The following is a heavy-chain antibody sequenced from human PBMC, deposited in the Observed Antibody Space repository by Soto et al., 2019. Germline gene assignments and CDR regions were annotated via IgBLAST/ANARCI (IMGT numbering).Heavy chain of an antibody. CDR2: VDPEDGET. J-gene: IGHJ4*02. CDR3: AISFVGKVHYFPS. CDR1: GYTYTDYY. Sequence: ASVKVSCKVSGYTYTDYYIHWVRQAPGKGLEWMGLVDPEDGETMYAEKFQGRVTVTADTSPDIAYLDLSSLRSEDTAVYYCAISFVGKVHYFPSWGQGTIVTVSA. D-gene: IGHD1-26*01. V-gene: IGHV1-69-2*01.